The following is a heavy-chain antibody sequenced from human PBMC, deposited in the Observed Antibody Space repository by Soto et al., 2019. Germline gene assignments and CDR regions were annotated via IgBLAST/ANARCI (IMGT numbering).Heavy chain of an antibody. CDR2: VYVSDSET. Sequence: GEALKISWRGSGYYSSSYWIAWVRQMSGKGLELVVIVYVSDSETKYSPSFQGQVTISAHKYTNTAYLYWSSLKASDTAMYYCARRGTLSARDAFDXWGEGTMVTVS. D-gene: IGHD3-16*01. V-gene: IGHV5-51*01. J-gene: IGHJ3*01. CDR1: GYYSSSYW. CDR3: ARRGTLSARDAFDX.